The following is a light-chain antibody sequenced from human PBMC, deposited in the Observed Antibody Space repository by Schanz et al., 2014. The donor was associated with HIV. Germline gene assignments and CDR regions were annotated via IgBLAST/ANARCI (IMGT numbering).Light chain of an antibody. J-gene: IGKJ1*01. Sequence: DIQMTQPPSTLSASVGDRVILSCRASQSIGSWLAWYQQKAGEPPKLLIYEATTLETGVPSRFSGSGSGTEFTLTINSLQPEDFATYYCQQYSDYSPTFGQGTKVQI. CDR1: QSIGSW. V-gene: IGKV1-5*03. CDR3: QQYSDYSPT. CDR2: EAT.